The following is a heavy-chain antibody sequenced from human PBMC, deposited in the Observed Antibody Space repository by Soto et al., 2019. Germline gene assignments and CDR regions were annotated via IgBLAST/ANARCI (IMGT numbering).Heavy chain of an antibody. J-gene: IGHJ5*02. D-gene: IGHD3-3*01. CDR2: ISYDGSNK. Sequence: PGGSLRLSCAASGFTFSSYGMHSVRQAPGKGLEWVAVISYDGSNKYYADSVKGRFTISRDNSKNTLYLQMNSLRAEDTAVYYCAKAHYNFWSGSWFDPWGQGTLVTVSS. V-gene: IGHV3-30*18. CDR1: GFTFSSYG. CDR3: AKAHYNFWSGSWFDP.